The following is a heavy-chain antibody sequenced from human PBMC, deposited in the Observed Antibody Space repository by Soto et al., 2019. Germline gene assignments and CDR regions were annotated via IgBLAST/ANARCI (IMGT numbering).Heavy chain of an antibody. J-gene: IGHJ5*02. Sequence: QVQLVQSGAEVKKPGASVKVSCKASGYTFTSYDINWVRQATGQGLEWMGWMNPNSGNTGYAQKFQGRVTMTRNTSISTAYMELSSLRSEDTAVYSCARERSDAGTGWFDPWGQGTLVTVSS. CDR1: GYTFTSYD. CDR3: ARERSDAGTGWFDP. D-gene: IGHD6-13*01. CDR2: MNPNSGNT. V-gene: IGHV1-8*01.